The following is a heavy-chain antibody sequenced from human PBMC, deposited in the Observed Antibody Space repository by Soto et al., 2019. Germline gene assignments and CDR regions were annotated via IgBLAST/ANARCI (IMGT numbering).Heavy chain of an antibody. D-gene: IGHD2-15*01. CDR2: ISAYNGNT. Sequence: ASVKVSCKASGYTFTSYGISWVRQAPGQGLEWMGWISAYNGNTNYAQKLQGRVTMTTDTSTSTAYMELRSLRSDDTAVYYCARDLKDTVVVVAATRGDLEGCAFDIWGQGTMVTVSS. J-gene: IGHJ3*02. CDR3: ARDLKDTVVVVAATRGDLEGCAFDI. V-gene: IGHV1-18*01. CDR1: GYTFTSYG.